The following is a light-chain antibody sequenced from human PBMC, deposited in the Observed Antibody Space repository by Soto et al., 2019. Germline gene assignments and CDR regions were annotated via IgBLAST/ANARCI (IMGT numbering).Light chain of an antibody. CDR3: HQRSNWLVT. CDR2: DAS. J-gene: IGKJ5*01. V-gene: IGKV3-11*01. Sequence: DILLTQSPGTLSLSPGERATLSCRASQSIYTYLAWYQQKPGQAPRLLIFDASNRDSGIPARFSGSGSGPDFTLTISSLEPEDFAVYYCHQRSNWLVTFGQGTRLEIK. CDR1: QSIYTY.